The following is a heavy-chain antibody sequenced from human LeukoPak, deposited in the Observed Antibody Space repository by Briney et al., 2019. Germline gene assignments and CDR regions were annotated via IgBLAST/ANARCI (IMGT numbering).Heavy chain of an antibody. Sequence: GGSLRLSCAASGFTFSNAWMSWVRQAPGKGLEWVARIKSKTDGGTTDYAAPVKGRFTISRDDSKNTLYLQMNSLKTEDTAVYYCTTEPLEVWSAPGYWGQGTLVTVSS. V-gene: IGHV3-15*01. CDR1: GFTFSNAW. J-gene: IGHJ4*02. CDR2: IKSKTDGGTT. D-gene: IGHD3-16*01. CDR3: TTEPLEVWSAPGY.